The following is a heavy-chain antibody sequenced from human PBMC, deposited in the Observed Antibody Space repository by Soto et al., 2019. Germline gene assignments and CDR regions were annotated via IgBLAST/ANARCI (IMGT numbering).Heavy chain of an antibody. V-gene: IGHV3-30*18. CDR3: ANLAVAREYDY. CDR2: ISYDESDK. D-gene: IGHD6-19*01. CDR1: GLSFRTSG. J-gene: IGHJ4*02. Sequence: GGALRLSSAASGLSFRTSGVHWVRQAPGKGLEWVAFISYDESDKHYAESEKGRFTISRDNSKSTLYLQMNTLRPEDTAVYYCANLAVAREYDYWGQGTLVTVSS.